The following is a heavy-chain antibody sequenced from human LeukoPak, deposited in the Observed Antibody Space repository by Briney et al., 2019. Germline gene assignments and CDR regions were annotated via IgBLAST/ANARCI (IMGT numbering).Heavy chain of an antibody. Sequence: GGSLRLSCAASGFAFSKYWMSWVRQAPGKGLEWVANIKEDGSIEHYADSVKGRFTVSRDNAKNSLYLQMNSLRVEDTAVYYCVSQQLAPPWGQGTLVTVSS. CDR1: GFAFSKYW. V-gene: IGHV3-7*01. D-gene: IGHD5-24*01. CDR3: VSQQLAPP. CDR2: IKEDGSIE. J-gene: IGHJ5*02.